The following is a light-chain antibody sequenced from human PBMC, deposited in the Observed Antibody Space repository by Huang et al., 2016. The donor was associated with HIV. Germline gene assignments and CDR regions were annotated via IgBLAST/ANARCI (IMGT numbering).Light chain of an antibody. Sequence: EVVMTQSPATLSVSPGERATLTCRASQNINSNLAWYQQKPGQTPRLLIYGASTRDTGIPARFSGSGSGTEFTLTISSLQSEDFAVYYCQQYNNWPPVTFGQGTKLEI. J-gene: IGKJ2*01. CDR2: GAS. CDR3: QQYNNWPPVT. CDR1: QNINSN. V-gene: IGKV3-15*01.